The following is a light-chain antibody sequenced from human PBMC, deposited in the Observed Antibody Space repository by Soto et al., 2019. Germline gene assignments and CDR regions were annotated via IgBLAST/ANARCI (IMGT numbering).Light chain of an antibody. V-gene: IGLV2-23*01. CDR1: SSNVGSYNL. J-gene: IGLJ1*01. CDR3: CSFATGSTYV. CDR2: EGS. Sequence: SALTQPASVSGSPGQSITISCTGTSSNVGSYNLVSWYQQHPGKAPKLLIYEGSKRPSGVSHRFSGSKSGNTASLTISGLQAEDEADYYCCSFATGSTYVFGTGTKVTVL.